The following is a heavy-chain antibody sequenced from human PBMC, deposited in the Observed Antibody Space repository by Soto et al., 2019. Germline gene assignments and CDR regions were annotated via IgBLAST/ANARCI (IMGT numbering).Heavy chain of an antibody. D-gene: IGHD6-19*01. CDR2: ILYDGSKK. V-gene: IGHV3-30*18. Sequence: GGSLRLSCAASGFTFSSYGMHWVRQAPGKGLEWVAVILYDGSKKYYADSVKGRFTISRDNSKNALYLQMSSLRAEDTALYYCVKDGSSGWPYFDDMDVWGRGTTVTVSS. CDR1: GFTFSSYG. CDR3: VKDGSSGWPYFDDMDV. J-gene: IGHJ6*02.